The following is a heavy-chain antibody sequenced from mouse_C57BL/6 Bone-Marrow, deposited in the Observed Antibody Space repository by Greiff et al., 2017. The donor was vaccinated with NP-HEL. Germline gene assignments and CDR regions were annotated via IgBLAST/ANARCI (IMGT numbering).Heavy chain of an antibody. Sequence: QVQLQQSGAELVKPGASVKMSCKASGYTFTSYWITWVKQRPGQGLEWIGDIYPGSGSTNYNEKFKSKATLTVDTSSSTAYMQLSSLTSEDSAVYYCAREDYDYDSFAYWGQGTLVTVSA. CDR1: GYTFTSYW. CDR3: AREDYDYDSFAY. V-gene: IGHV1-55*01. D-gene: IGHD2-4*01. CDR2: IYPGSGST. J-gene: IGHJ3*01.